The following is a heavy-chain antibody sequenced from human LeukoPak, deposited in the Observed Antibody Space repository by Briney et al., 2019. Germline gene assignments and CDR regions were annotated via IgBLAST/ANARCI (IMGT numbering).Heavy chain of an antibody. V-gene: IGHV1-46*01. J-gene: IGHJ3*02. Sequence: ASVKVSCKASGYTFTSYYMHWVRQAPGQGLEWMGIINPSGGSTSYAQKFQGRVTMTRDMSTSTVYMELSSLRSEDTAVYYCARVTAGGSYFGSAFDIWGQGTMVTVSS. CDR1: GYTFTSYY. CDR2: INPSGGST. D-gene: IGHD1-26*01. CDR3: ARVTAGGSYFGSAFDI.